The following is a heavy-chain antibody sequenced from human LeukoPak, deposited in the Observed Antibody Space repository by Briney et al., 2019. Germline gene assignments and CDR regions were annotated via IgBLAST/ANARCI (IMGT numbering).Heavy chain of an antibody. CDR2: IYTSVST. CDR3: ARSSSWFFDY. Sequence: SETLSLTCTISGGSMSSYYWNWIRQPAGKGLEWIGRIYTSVSTKYNPSLKSRVTVSVDTSKNQVSLKLSSVTAADTAIYYCARSSSWFFDYWGQGTLVTVSS. J-gene: IGHJ4*02. D-gene: IGHD6-13*01. V-gene: IGHV4-4*07. CDR1: GGSMSSYY.